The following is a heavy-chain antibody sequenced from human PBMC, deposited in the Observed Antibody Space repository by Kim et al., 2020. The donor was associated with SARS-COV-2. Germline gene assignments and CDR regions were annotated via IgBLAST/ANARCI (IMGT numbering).Heavy chain of an antibody. Sequence: SETLSLTCAVYGGSFSGYYWSWIRQPPGKGLEWIGEINLSGSTNYNPSLKSRLTITVNTSKNQFSLKLSSVTAADTAVDYCAGCRYSSSWYGGSGWFGPWGQGTLVTVSS. CDR2: INLSGST. D-gene: IGHD6-13*01. CDR3: AGCRYSSSWYGGSGWFGP. CDR1: GGSFSGYY. V-gene: IGHV4-34*01. J-gene: IGHJ5*02.